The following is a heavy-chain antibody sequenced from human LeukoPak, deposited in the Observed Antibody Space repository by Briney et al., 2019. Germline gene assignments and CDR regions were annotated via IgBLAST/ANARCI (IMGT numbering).Heavy chain of an antibody. D-gene: IGHD2-21*02. Sequence: ASVKVSCKASGFTFTNYYMHWVRQAPGQGLEWVGIINPSGGTTSYAQQLQGRVTMTTDTSTSTAYMELRSLRSDDTAVYYCARAVEGCGGDCSLDYFDYWGQGTLVTVSS. V-gene: IGHV1-46*01. CDR1: GFTFTNYY. CDR2: INPSGGTT. J-gene: IGHJ4*02. CDR3: ARAVEGCGGDCSLDYFDY.